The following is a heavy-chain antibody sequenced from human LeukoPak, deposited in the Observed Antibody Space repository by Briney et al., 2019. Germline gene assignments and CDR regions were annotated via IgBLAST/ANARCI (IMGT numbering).Heavy chain of an antibody. D-gene: IGHD1-14*01. CDR3: ARGSNPYWYFDL. J-gene: IGHJ2*01. Sequence: GGSLRLSCAASGFSVSSNYMSWVRQAPGKGLEWVSVIYSGGSTYYADSVKGRFTIPRDNSKNTLYLQMNSLRAEDTAVYYCARGSNPYWYFDLWGRGTLVTVSS. CDR2: IYSGGST. CDR1: GFSVSSNY. V-gene: IGHV3-53*01.